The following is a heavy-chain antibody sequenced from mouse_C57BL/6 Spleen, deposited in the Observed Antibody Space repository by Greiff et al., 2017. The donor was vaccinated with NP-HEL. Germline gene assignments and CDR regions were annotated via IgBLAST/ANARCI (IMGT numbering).Heavy chain of an antibody. CDR3: ARRRDDDYDYYAMDY. V-gene: IGHV1-69*01. CDR2: IDPSDSYT. CDR1: GYTFTSYW. D-gene: IGHD2-4*01. Sequence: VQLQQSGAELVMPGASVKLSCKASGYTFTSYWMHWVKQRPGQGLEWIGEIDPSDSYTNYNQKFKGKSTLTVDKSSSTAYMQLSRLTSEDSAVYYCARRRDDDYDYYAMDYWGQGTSVTVSS. J-gene: IGHJ4*01.